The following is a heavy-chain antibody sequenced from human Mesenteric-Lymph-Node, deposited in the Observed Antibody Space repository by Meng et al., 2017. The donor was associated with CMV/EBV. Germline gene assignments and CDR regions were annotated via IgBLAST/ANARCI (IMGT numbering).Heavy chain of an antibody. CDR1: GVTFSNAW. J-gene: IGHJ4*02. D-gene: IGHD2-21*01. Sequence: SGVTFSNAWMGWVRQAPGKGLEWVGRMKSRAEGGIIDYAAPVKGRFTVSRDDSKNVLYLEMSNLKTEDTAVYHCTADVPTPLAQIDYWGQGTLVTVSS. V-gene: IGHV3-15*01. CDR2: MKSRAEGGII. CDR3: TADVPTPLAQIDY.